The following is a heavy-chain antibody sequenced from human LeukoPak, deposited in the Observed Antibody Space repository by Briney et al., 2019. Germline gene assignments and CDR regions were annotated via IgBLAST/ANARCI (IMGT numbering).Heavy chain of an antibody. CDR3: ARHYLVLLWFGESDAFDI. J-gene: IGHJ3*02. CDR2: IDHSGSA. V-gene: IGHV4-34*01. D-gene: IGHD3-10*01. Sequence: SETLSLTCAVYAKSFSGHYWSWIRQPPGKGLGWIGEIDHSGSANYNPSLKSRVSISVDTSKNQFSLKLSSVTAADTAVYYCARHYLVLLWFGESDAFDIWGQGTMVTVSS. CDR1: AKSFSGHY.